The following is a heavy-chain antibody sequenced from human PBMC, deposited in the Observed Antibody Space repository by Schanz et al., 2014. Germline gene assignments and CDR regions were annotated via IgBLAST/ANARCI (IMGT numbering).Heavy chain of an antibody. CDR1: GGSISTSSRY. CDR3: VRHGNYEFWHGPTPQFEN. CDR2: LYYTGKT. Sequence: QLHLQESGPGLAKPSETLSLICSVSGGSISTSSRYWGWIRQSPGKGLEWLGSLYYTGKTHYNPSLKSKVTISLDTPKTHFSLNLPSVTAADTAVYYCVRHGNYEFWHGPTPQFENWGQGTLVTVS. D-gene: IGHD3-3*01. J-gene: IGHJ4*02. V-gene: IGHV4-39*01.